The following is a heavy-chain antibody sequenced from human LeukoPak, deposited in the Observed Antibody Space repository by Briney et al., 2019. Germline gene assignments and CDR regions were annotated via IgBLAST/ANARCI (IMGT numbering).Heavy chain of an antibody. CDR2: IDYSGST. CDR3: ARAMITFGGVIALFDY. CDR1: RDSISTYY. D-gene: IGHD3-16*02. Sequence: SETLSLTCTVSRDSISTYYWSWIRQPPGKGLEWIGYIDYSGSTNYNPSLKSRVTISVDTSKNQFSLKLISVTAADTAVYYCARAMITFGGVIALFDYWGQGTLVTVSS. V-gene: IGHV4-59*01. J-gene: IGHJ4*02.